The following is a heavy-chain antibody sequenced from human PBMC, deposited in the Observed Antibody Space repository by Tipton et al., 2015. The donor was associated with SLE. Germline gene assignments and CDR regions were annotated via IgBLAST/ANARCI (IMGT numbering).Heavy chain of an antibody. J-gene: IGHJ5*02. V-gene: IGHV4-59*08. CDR3: ARGRTIFGVALPYNWFDP. Sequence: TLSLTCAVYGGSFSGYYWSWIRQPPGKGLEWIGYIYYSGSTNYNPSLKSRVTISVDTSKNQFSLKLSSVTAADTAVYYCARGRTIFGVALPYNWFDPWGQGTLVTVSS. CDR1: GGSFSGYY. CDR2: IYYSGST. D-gene: IGHD3-3*01.